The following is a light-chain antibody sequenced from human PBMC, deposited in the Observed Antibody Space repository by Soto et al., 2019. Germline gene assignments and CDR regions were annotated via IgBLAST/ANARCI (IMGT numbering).Light chain of an antibody. V-gene: IGKV3-15*01. CDR3: QQYNNWPFT. J-gene: IGKJ3*01. CDR1: QSVSSN. CDR2: GAS. Sequence: EIVMTQSPATLSVSPGERATLSCRASQSVSSNLAWYQQKPGQAPRLLIYGASTRATGIPARFSGSGSGTEVTLTISSLQSEDFAVYYCQQYNNWPFTFGPWTRVDIK.